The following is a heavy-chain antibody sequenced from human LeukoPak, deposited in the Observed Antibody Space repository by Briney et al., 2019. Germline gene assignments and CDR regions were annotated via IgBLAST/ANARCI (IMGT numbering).Heavy chain of an antibody. CDR1: GFTFDDYA. J-gene: IGHJ4*02. V-gene: IGHV3-9*01. D-gene: IGHD3-3*01. Sequence: PGGSLRLSCAASGFTFDDYAMHWVRQAPGKGLEWVSGISWNSGSIGYADSVKGRFTISRDNAKNSLYLQMNSLRAEDTALYYCARGPITIFGDYWGQGTLVTVSS. CDR3: ARGPITIFGDY. CDR2: ISWNSGSI.